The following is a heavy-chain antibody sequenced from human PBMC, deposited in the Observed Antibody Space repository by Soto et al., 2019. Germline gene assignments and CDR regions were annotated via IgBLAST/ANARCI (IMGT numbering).Heavy chain of an antibody. CDR2: TYYNGDT. J-gene: IGHJ4*02. V-gene: IGHV4-61*08. D-gene: IGHD6-19*01. CDR1: DDSFIGAEYY. CDR3: ARGPAYIDGWRTFDL. Sequence: SETLYLTCTVSDDSFIGAEYYWSWIRQPLGKGPEWIGYTYYNGDTKYNPALRSRVTMSEDTSKNQFSLRLSSVTAADTAVYFCARGPAYIDGWRTFDLWGRGILVTVSS.